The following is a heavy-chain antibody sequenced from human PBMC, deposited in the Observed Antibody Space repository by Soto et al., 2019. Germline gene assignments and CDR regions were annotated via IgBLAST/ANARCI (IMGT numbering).Heavy chain of an antibody. D-gene: IGHD6-13*01. J-gene: IGHJ4*02. Sequence: EVQLVESGGGLVQPGRSLRLSCAASGFTFDDYAMHWVRQAPGKGLEWVSGISWNSGSIGYADSVKGRFTISRDNAKNSLYLQMNSLRAEDMALYYCAKDVAAAGTGFDYWGQGTLVTVSS. V-gene: IGHV3-9*03. CDR2: ISWNSGSI. CDR3: AKDVAAAGTGFDY. CDR1: GFTFDDYA.